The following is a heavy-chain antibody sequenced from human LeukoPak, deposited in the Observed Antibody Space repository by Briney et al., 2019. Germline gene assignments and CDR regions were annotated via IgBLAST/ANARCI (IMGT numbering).Heavy chain of an antibody. J-gene: IGHJ5*01. D-gene: IGHD3-22*01. CDR2: ISAYNGNT. V-gene: IGHV1-18*04. CDR1: GYTFTSYY. CDR3: ARDRDYDSQFGY. Sequence: GASVKVSCKASGYTFTSYYMHWVRQAPGQGLEWMGWISAYNGNTNYAQKLQGRVTMTTDTSTSTAYMELRSLRSDDTAVYYCARDRDYDSQFGYWGHGTLVTVSS.